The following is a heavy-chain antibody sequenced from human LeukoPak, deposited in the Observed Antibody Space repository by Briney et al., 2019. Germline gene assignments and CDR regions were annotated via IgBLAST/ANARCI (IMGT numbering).Heavy chain of an antibody. J-gene: IGHJ4*02. V-gene: IGHV3-23*01. Sequence: GGSLRLSCAASGFTFSSYAMSWVRQAPGKGLEWVSAISGSGGSTYYADSVKGRFTISRDNSKNTLYLQMNSLRAEDTAVYYCAKRSPKVKYYYDFFGYWGQGTLVTVSS. CDR1: GFTFSSYA. D-gene: IGHD3-10*01. CDR3: AKRSPKVKYYYDFFGY. CDR2: ISGSGGST.